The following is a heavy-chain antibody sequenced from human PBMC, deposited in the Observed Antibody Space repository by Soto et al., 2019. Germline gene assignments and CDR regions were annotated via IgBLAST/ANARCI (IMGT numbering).Heavy chain of an antibody. CDR2: IYYSGST. CDR1: GGSISSGDYY. J-gene: IGHJ5*02. V-gene: IGHV4-30-4*01. D-gene: IGHD3-9*01. CDR3: ARGDAYYDILTGYLDP. Sequence: QVQLQESGPGLVKPSQTLSLTCTVSGGSISSGDYYWSWIRQPPGKGLEWIGYIYYSGSTYYNPYLKSRVTISVDTSKNQFSLKLSSVTAADTAVYYCARGDAYYDILTGYLDPWGQGTLVTVSS.